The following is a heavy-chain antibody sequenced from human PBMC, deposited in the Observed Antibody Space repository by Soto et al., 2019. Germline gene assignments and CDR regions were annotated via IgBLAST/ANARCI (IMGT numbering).Heavy chain of an antibody. CDR2: ISDSGSST. V-gene: IGHV3-23*01. D-gene: IGHD2-2*01. Sequence: EVQLLESGGGLVQPGGSLRLSCAASGFTFSSYAMSWVRQAPGKGLEWVSSISDSGSSTYYADSVKGRFTISRYNSKNTLVLEMDRLKSEDTAGYYWAKERLQCSNTQCSEDFGYLGQGTLGTGSS. CDR1: GFTFSSYA. CDR3: AKERLQCSNTQCSEDFGY. J-gene: IGHJ4*03.